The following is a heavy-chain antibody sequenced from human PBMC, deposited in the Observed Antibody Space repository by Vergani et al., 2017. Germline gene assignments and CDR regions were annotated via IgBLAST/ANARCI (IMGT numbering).Heavy chain of an antibody. J-gene: IGHJ4*02. Sequence: QVQLVQSGAEVKKPGASVKVSCKASGYTFTSYAMHWVRQAPGQRLEWMGWINAGNGNTKYSQKFQGRVTITRDTSASTAYMELSILRSEDTAVYYCARDDSYGSDYWGQGTLVTVSS. V-gene: IGHV1-3*01. D-gene: IGHD5-18*01. CDR3: ARDDSYGSDY. CDR2: INAGNGNT. CDR1: GYTFTSYA.